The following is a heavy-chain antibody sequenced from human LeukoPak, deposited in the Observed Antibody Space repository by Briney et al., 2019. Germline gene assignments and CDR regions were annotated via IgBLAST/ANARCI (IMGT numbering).Heavy chain of an antibody. D-gene: IGHD2-21*01. V-gene: IGHV4-4*07. J-gene: IGHJ4*02. CDR3: ARDLLW. CDR1: GGSISSYY. Sequence: SETLSLTCTVSGGSISSYYWSWIRQPAGKGLEWIGHIYPGGTTSYNPSRKSRVTMSVDTSKNRFSLRLTSVIAADTAVYYCARDLLWWGQGTLVTVSS. CDR2: IYPGGTT.